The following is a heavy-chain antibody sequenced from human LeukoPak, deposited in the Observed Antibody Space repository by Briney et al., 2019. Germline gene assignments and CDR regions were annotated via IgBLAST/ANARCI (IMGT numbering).Heavy chain of an antibody. CDR3: ARTYYYDSSGSLTWYYFDY. D-gene: IGHD3-22*01. CDR2: IHSDGSST. CDR1: GFTLSRYW. Sequence: GGSLRLSCAASGFTLSRYWMHWVRQAPGKGLVWVSRIHSDGSSTNYADSVKGRFTISRDNAKNTLYLQMNNLRAEDTAVYYCARTYYYDSSGSLTWYYFDYWGQGTLVTVSS. J-gene: IGHJ4*02. V-gene: IGHV3-74*01.